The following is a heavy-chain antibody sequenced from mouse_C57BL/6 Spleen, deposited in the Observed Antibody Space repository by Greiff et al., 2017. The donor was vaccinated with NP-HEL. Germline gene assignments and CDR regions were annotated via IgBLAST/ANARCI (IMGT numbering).Heavy chain of an antibody. Sequence: QVQLQQPGAELVKPGASVKLSCKASGYTFTSYWMHWVKQRPGQGLEWIGMIHPNSGSTNYNEKFKSKATLTVDKSSSTAYMQLSSLTSEDSAVYYCARRNWDDYFDYWGQGTTLTVSS. V-gene: IGHV1-64*01. D-gene: IGHD4-1*01. J-gene: IGHJ2*01. CDR1: GYTFTSYW. CDR2: IHPNSGST. CDR3: ARRNWDDYFDY.